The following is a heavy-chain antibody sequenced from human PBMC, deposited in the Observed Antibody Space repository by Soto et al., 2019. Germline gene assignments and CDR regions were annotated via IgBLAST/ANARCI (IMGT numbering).Heavy chain of an antibody. CDR1: GGSVSSGSYY. CDR2: IYYSGST. D-gene: IGHD1-26*01. J-gene: IGHJ4*02. Sequence: SETLSLTCTVSGGSVSSGSYYWSWIRQPPGKGLEWIGYIYYSGSTNYNPSLKSRVTISVDTSKNQFSLKLSSVTAADTAVYYCARGPMPAGPWSGSYHIDYWGQGTLVTVSS. V-gene: IGHV4-61*01. CDR3: ARGPMPAGPWSGSYHIDY.